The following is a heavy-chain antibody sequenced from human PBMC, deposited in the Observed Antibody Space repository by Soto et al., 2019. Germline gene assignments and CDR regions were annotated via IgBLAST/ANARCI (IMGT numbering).Heavy chain of an antibody. Sequence: QVQLVESGGGVVKPGRSLRLSCVASGFTLSHYDMNWVRQAPGKGLEWVAVVSYDGSNKYYGDSVRGRFTISRDNYKNTLYLQMNSLRSEDSTVYYCAKGAPINPLLFEIWCQGALATASS. CDR1: GFTLSHYD. CDR2: VSYDGSNK. J-gene: IGHJ1*01. D-gene: IGHD3-10*01. CDR3: AKGAPINPLLFEI. V-gene: IGHV3-30*18.